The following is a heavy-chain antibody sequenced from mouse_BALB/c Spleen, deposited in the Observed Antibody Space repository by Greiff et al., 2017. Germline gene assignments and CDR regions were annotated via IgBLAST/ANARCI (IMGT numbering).Heavy chain of an antibody. CDR3: ARDRWLLRYFDY. CDR2: IWAGGST. Sequence: QVHVKQSGPGLVAPSQSLSITCTVSGFSLTSYGVHWVRQPPGKGLEWLGVIWAGGSTNYNSALMSRLSISKDNSKSQVFLKMNSLQTDDTAMYYCARDRWLLRYFDYWGQGTTLTVSS. CDR1: GFSLTSYG. V-gene: IGHV2-9*02. D-gene: IGHD2-3*01. J-gene: IGHJ2*01.